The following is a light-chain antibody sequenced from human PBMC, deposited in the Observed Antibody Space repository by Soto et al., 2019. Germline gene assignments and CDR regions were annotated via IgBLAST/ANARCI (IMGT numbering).Light chain of an antibody. CDR2: KAS. J-gene: IGKJ5*01. CDR3: QQYDRVSRT. CDR1: QSISSW. V-gene: IGKV1-5*03. Sequence: DIQMTQSPSTLSASVGDRVNITCRASQSISSWLAWYQQKPGKAPKLLIYKASSLELGVPSRFSGSGSGTEFTLTIRSLQPDDFATYYCQQYDRVSRTFGQGTRLEIK.